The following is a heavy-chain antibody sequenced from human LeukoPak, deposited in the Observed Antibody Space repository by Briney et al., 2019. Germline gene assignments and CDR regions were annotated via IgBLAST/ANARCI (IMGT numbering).Heavy chain of an antibody. D-gene: IGHD3-3*01. V-gene: IGHV1-18*01. CDR3: ARGSIFGVATNWFDH. CDR1: GYTFTSYG. CDR2: ISAYNGNT. Sequence: ASVKVSCKASGYTFTSYGISWVRQAPGQGLEWMGWISAYNGNTNYAQKLQGRVTMTTDTSTSTAYMELRSLRSDDTAVYYCARGSIFGVATNWFDHWGQGTLVTVSS. J-gene: IGHJ5*02.